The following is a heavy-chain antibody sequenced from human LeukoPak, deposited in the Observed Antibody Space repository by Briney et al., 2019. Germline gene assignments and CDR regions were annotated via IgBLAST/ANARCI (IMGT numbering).Heavy chain of an antibody. J-gene: IGHJ5*02. CDR3: ARQAYSSKLGWFDP. V-gene: IGHV4-39*01. CDR2: IYNSGST. Sequence: SETLTLTCSVSGGSISSRTYYGGWGPRHRGGGVEWFVNIYNSGSTYYNTSLKTRVTISVAPSKNQFSLKFSSVTAADTAVYYCARQAYSSKLGWFDPWGQGTLVTVSS. D-gene: IGHD6-13*01. CDR1: GGSISSRTYY.